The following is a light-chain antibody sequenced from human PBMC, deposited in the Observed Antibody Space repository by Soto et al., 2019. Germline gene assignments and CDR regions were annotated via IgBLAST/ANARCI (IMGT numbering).Light chain of an antibody. J-gene: IGLJ1*01. Sequence: QSVLTQPASVSGSPGQSITTSCTGTNSDVGYDYVSWYQQHPGKAPKLIIYEVSNRPSGVSNRFSGSKSGNTASLTISGLQAEDDADYYCSSYTSSSTYVFGTGTKVTVL. CDR3: SSYTSSSTYV. CDR2: EVS. CDR1: NSDVGYDY. V-gene: IGLV2-14*01.